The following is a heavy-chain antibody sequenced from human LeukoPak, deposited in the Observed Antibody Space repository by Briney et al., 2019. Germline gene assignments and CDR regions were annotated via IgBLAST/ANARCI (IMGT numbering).Heavy chain of an antibody. CDR2: IYSGGST. CDR3: ARDQALGNWPSSYYFDY. Sequence: GGSLRLSCAASGLTFSNAWMSWVRQAPGKGLEWVSVIYSGGSTYYADSVKGRFTISRDNSKNTLYLQMNSLRAEDTAVYYCARDQALGNWPSSYYFDYWGQGTLVTVSS. V-gene: IGHV3-66*01. D-gene: IGHD1-20*01. J-gene: IGHJ4*02. CDR1: GLTFSNAW.